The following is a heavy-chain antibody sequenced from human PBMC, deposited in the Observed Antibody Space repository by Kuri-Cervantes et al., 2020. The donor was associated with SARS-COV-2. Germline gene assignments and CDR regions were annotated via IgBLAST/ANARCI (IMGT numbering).Heavy chain of an antibody. CDR2: IYYSGST. CDR1: GGSFSDSY. D-gene: IGHD6-19*01. J-gene: IGHJ4*02. Sequence: GSLRLSCGVYGGSFSDSYWGWIRQSPGKGLEWIGSIYYSGSTYYNPSLKSRVTISVDTSKNQFSLKLSSVTAADTAVYYCARHARGWYRDDYWGQGTLVTVSS. CDR3: ARHARGWYRDDY. V-gene: IGHV4-39*01.